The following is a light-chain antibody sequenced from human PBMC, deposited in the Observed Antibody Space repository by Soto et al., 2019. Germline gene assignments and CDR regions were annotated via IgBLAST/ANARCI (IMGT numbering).Light chain of an antibody. Sequence: DIQMTQSPSTLSASVGDRVTITCRASHSIRSYLAWYQQIPGKAPTLLIHRASYLESGVPSRFSGSGSETDFTLAIGSLQPEDSATYFCQQYYIYPPAFGPGTKVQIK. V-gene: IGKV1-5*03. CDR3: QQYYIYPPA. CDR2: RAS. CDR1: HSIRSY. J-gene: IGKJ3*01.